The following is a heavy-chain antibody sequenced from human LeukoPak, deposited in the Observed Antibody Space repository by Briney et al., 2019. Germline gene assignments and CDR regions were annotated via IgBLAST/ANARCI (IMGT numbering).Heavy chain of an antibody. D-gene: IGHD3-16*02. J-gene: IGHJ4*02. CDR1: GGSISSSSYY. V-gene: IGHV4-39*01. CDR2: IYYGGST. Sequence: SETLSLTCTVSGGSISSSSYYWGWIRQPPGKGLEWIGSIYYGGSTYYNPSLKSRVTISVDTSKKQFSLKLSSVTAADTAVYYCACTYDYVWGSYRNQFDYWGQGTLVTVSS. CDR3: ACTYDYVWGSYRNQFDY.